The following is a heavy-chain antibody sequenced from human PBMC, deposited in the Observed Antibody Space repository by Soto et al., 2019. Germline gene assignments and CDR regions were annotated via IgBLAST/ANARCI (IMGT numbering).Heavy chain of an antibody. CDR1: GFTFSSYG. D-gene: IGHD3-10*01. CDR2: IWYDGSNK. V-gene: IGHV3-33*01. Sequence: GGSLRLSCAASGFTFSSYGMHWVRQAPGKGLEWVAVIWYDGSNKYYADSVKGRFTISRDNSKNTLYLQMNSLRAEDTAVYYCARDVAPGVGYYYYMDVWGKGTTVTVSS. CDR3: ARDVAPGVGYYYYMDV. J-gene: IGHJ6*03.